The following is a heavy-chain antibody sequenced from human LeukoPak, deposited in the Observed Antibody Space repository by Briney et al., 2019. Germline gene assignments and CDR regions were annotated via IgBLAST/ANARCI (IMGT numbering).Heavy chain of an antibody. V-gene: IGHV3-33*01. D-gene: IGHD6-19*01. CDR2: IWYDGSNK. Sequence: GRSLRLSCAASGFTFSSYGMHWVRQAPGKGLEWVAVIWYDGSNKYYADSVKGRFTISRDNSRNTLYLQMNSLRAEDTAVYYCARGHSSGWFYFDSWGQGTLVAVSS. J-gene: IGHJ4*02. CDR1: GFTFSSYG. CDR3: ARGHSSGWFYFDS.